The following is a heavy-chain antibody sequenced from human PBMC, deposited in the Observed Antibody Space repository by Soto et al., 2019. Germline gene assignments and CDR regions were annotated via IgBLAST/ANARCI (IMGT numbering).Heavy chain of an antibody. J-gene: IGHJ6*02. Sequence: ASVKVSCKASGGTFSSYAISWVRQAPGQGLEWMGGIIPIFGTANYAQKFQGGVTITADESTSTAYMELSSLRSEDTAVYYCARGVFGVASYYYYGMDVRGQGTTVTVSS. CDR2: IIPIFGTA. V-gene: IGHV1-69*13. CDR3: ARGVFGVASYYYYGMDV. D-gene: IGHD3-3*01. CDR1: GGTFSSYA.